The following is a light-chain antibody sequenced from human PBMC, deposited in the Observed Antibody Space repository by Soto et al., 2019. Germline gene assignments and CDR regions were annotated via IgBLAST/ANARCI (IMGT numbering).Light chain of an antibody. J-gene: IGLJ1*01. CDR1: SSDIGGYNY. CDR2: DVS. Sequence: QSALTQPRSVSGSPGQSVTISCTGTSSDIGGYNYVSCYQQHPGKAPKLMIYDVSKRPSGVPDRFSGSKSGNTASLTISGLQAEDEADYYCCSYAGSLLVFGTGTKLTVL. CDR3: CSYAGSLLV. V-gene: IGLV2-11*01.